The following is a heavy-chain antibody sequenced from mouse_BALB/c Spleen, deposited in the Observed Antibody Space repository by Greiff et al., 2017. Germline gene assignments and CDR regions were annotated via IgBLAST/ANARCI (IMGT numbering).Heavy chain of an antibody. CDR2: IYPYNGGT. D-gene: IGHD1-1*01. Sequence: EVQLQQSGPELVKPGASVKISCKASGYTFTDYNMHWVKQSPGKSLEWIGYIYPYNGGTGYNQKFKSKATLTVDNSSSTAYMQLSSLTSEDSAVYFCALGGFITTVGYAMDYWGQGTSVTVSS. CDR1: GYTFTDYN. J-gene: IGHJ4*01. CDR3: ALGGFITTVGYAMDY. V-gene: IGHV1S29*02.